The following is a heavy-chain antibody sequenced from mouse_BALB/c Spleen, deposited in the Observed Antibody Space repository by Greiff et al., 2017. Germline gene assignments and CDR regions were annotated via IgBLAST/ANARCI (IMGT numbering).Heavy chain of an antibody. Sequence: EVKLMESGGGLVQPGGSLRLSCATSGFTFTDYYMSWVRQPPGKALEWLGFIRNKANGYTTEYSASVKGRFTISRDNSQSILYLQMNTLRAEDSATYYCARRDYDYGEMGPYYFDYWGQGTTLTVSS. CDR3: ARRDYDYGEMGPYYFDY. CDR2: IRNKANGYTT. V-gene: IGHV7-3*02. CDR1: GFTFTDYY. J-gene: IGHJ2*01. D-gene: IGHD2-4*01.